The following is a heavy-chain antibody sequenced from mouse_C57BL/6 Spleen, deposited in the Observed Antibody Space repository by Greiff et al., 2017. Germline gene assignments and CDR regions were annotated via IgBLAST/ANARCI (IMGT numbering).Heavy chain of an antibody. J-gene: IGHJ3*01. V-gene: IGHV5-9-1*02. CDR3: TREDYYGSRVAY. Sequence: EVQLVESGEGLVKPGGSLKLSCAASGFTFSSYAMSWVRQTPEKRLEWVAYISSGGDYIYYADTVKGRFTISRDNARNTLYLQMSSLKSEDTAMYYCTREDYYGSRVAYWGQGTLVTVSA. CDR2: ISSGGDYI. D-gene: IGHD1-1*01. CDR1: GFTFSSYA.